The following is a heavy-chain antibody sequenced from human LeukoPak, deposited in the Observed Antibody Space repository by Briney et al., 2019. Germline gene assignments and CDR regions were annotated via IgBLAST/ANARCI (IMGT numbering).Heavy chain of an antibody. CDR2: NSSSGSTI. CDR1: GFTFSDYY. J-gene: IGHJ5*02. Sequence: PGGSLRLSCAAPGFTFSDYYMSWIRQAPGKGLEWVSYNSSSGSTIYYADSVKGRFTISRDNAKNSLYLQMNSLRAEDTAVYYCARSRGIRKHGYGDYVWFDPWGQGTLVTVSS. V-gene: IGHV3-11*01. D-gene: IGHD4-17*01. CDR3: ARSRGIRKHGYGDYVWFDP.